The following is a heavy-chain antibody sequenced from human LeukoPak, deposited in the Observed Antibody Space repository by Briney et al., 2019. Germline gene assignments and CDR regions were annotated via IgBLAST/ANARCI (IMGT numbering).Heavy chain of an antibody. CDR3: ARASGYDSLDY. CDR2: ISYDGSNK. Sequence: WVAVISYDGSNKYYADSVKGRFTISRDNSKNTLYLQMNSLRAEDTAVYYCARASGYDSLDYWGQGTLVTVSS. V-gene: IGHV3-30-3*01. J-gene: IGHJ4*02. D-gene: IGHD5-12*01.